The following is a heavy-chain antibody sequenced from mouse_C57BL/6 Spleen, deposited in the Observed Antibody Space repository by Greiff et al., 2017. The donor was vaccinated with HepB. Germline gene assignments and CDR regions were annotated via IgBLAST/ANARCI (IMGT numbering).Heavy chain of an antibody. J-gene: IGHJ3*01. CDR2: IYPGSGST. Sequence: QVQLQQPGADLVKPGASVKMSCKASGYTFTSYWITWVKQRPGQGLEWIGDIYPGSGSTNYNEKFKSKATLTVDTSSSTAYMQLSSLTSEDSAVYYCARRGEDDYPAWFAYWGQGTLVTVSA. CDR1: GYTFTSYW. V-gene: IGHV1-55*01. CDR3: ARRGEDDYPAWFAY. D-gene: IGHD2-4*01.